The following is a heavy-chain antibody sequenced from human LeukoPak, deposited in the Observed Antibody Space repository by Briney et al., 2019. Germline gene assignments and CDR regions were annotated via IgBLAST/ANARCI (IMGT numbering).Heavy chain of an antibody. CDR3: AKLSADSSSWYYYYYYMDV. Sequence: GGSLRLSCAASGFTFSSYGMSWVRQAPGKGLEWVSAISGSGGSTYYAESVKGRFTISRDNSKNTLYLQMNSLRAEDTAVYYCAKLSADSSSWYYYYYYMDVWGKGTTVTVSS. D-gene: IGHD6-13*01. J-gene: IGHJ6*03. CDR1: GFTFSSYG. CDR2: ISGSGGST. V-gene: IGHV3-23*01.